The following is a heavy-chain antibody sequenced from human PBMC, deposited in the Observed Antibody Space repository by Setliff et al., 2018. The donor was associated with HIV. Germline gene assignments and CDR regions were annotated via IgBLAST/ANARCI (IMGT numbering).Heavy chain of an antibody. CDR2: FDPEDGET. CDR1: GYTLTELS. Sequence: ASVKVSCKVSGYTLTELSMHWVRQAPGKGLEWMGGFDPEDGETIYAQKFQGRVTMTEDTSTDTAYMELSSLRSEDTAVYYCARDGSWGSGFDHWGQGTQVTVSS. J-gene: IGHJ4*02. V-gene: IGHV1-24*01. D-gene: IGHD2-15*01. CDR3: ARDGSWGSGFDH.